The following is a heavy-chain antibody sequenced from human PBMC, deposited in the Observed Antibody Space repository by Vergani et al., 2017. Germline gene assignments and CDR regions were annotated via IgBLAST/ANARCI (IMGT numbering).Heavy chain of an antibody. CDR3: AGPQGTSAYYYGGFDY. Sequence: QVQLVESGGGLVKPGGSLRLSCAASGFTFSDYYMSWIRQAPGKGLEWVSTISSDGGSTYYADSVKGRFTISRDNSKNTLSLQMNSLTAEDTAIYYCAGPQGTSAYYYGGFDYWGQRTLVTVSS. J-gene: IGHJ4*01. D-gene: IGHD3-22*01. V-gene: IGHV3-11*01. CDR2: ISSDGGST. CDR1: GFTFSDYY.